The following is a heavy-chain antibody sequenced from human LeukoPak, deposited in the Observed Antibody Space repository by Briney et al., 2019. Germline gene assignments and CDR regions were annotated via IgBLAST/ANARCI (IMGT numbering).Heavy chain of an antibody. Sequence: QPSETLSLTCAVYGGSFSGYYWSWIRQPPGKGLEWIGEINHSGSTNYDPSLKSRVTISVDTSKNQFSLKLSSVTAADTAVYYCARVPHPDYDEPKYYYYHYMDVWGKGTTVTVSS. CDR1: GGSFSGYY. CDR2: INHSGST. D-gene: IGHD4-17*01. J-gene: IGHJ6*03. V-gene: IGHV4-34*01. CDR3: ARVPHPDYDEPKYYYYHYMDV.